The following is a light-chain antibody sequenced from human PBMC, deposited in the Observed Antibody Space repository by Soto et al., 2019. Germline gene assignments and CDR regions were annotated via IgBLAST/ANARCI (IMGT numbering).Light chain of an antibody. V-gene: IGLV3-21*02. CDR3: QVWDTVTDHWV. J-gene: IGLJ3*02. CDR2: DDS. Sequence: SYELTQPPSLSVDPGQTASFTCGGDNIGRKNVHWYQHRPGQATILVVYDDSDRPSGIPERFSGSNSGSAATLTISRVEAGDEADYYCQVWDTVTDHWVFGGGTKLTVL. CDR1: NIGRKN.